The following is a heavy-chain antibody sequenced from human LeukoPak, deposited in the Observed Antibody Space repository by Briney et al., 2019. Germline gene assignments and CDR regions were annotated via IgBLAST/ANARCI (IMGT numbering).Heavy chain of an antibody. V-gene: IGHV3-23*01. CDR1: GFTFSSYA. CDR2: ISGSGGST. CDR3: AKGPRGPMVGFQH. D-gene: IGHD3-10*02. Sequence: GGSLRPSCAASGFTFSSYAMSWVRQAPGKGLEWVSAISGSGGSTYYADSVKGRFTISRDNSKNTLYLQMNSLRAEDTAVYYCAKGPRGPMVGFQHWGQGTLVTVSS. J-gene: IGHJ1*01.